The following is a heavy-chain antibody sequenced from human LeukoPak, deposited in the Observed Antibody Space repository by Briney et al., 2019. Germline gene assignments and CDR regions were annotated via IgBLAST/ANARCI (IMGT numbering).Heavy chain of an antibody. J-gene: IGHJ6*02. CDR3: ARDFGWLGELLLFGMDV. CDR2: IYHSGST. Sequence: SETLSLTCTVSGGSISSYYWGWIRQPPGKGLEWIGSIYHSGSTYYNPSLKSRVTISVDTSKNQFSLKLSSVTAADTAVYYCARDFGWLGELLLFGMDVWGQGTTVTVSS. CDR1: GGSISSYY. D-gene: IGHD3-10*01. V-gene: IGHV4-38-2*02.